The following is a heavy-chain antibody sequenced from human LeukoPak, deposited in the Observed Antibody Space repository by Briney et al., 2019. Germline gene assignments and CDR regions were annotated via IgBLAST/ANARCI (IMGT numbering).Heavy chain of an antibody. Sequence: PGGSLRLSCAASGFTFSSYAMSWVRQVPGKGLEWVSGINWNGGSTGYADSVKGRFTISRDNAKNSLYLQMNSLRAEDTALYYCAGGDRNGWYFDYWGQGTLVTVSS. V-gene: IGHV3-20*04. CDR2: INWNGGST. J-gene: IGHJ4*02. CDR1: GFTFSSYA. CDR3: AGGDRNGWYFDY. D-gene: IGHD6-19*01.